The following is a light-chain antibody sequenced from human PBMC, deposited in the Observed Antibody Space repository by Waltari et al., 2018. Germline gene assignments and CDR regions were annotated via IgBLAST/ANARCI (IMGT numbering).Light chain of an antibody. CDR2: GAS. Sequence: DIQMTQYPSVVSASVGDRATITCRTSQDIKGWLAWYQQKPGRAPSLLIYGASNLQRGAPSRFSGSGYGTEFTLTISNLQPEDFATYYCQQANSFPLTFGGGTTVDIK. CDR1: QDIKGW. V-gene: IGKV1-12*01. J-gene: IGKJ4*01. CDR3: QQANSFPLT.